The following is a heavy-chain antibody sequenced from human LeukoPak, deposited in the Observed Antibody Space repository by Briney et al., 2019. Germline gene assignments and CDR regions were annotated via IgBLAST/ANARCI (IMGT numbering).Heavy chain of an antibody. CDR1: GGSISSYY. CDR2: IYYSGST. Sequence: PSETLSLTCTFSGGSISSYYWSWIRQPPGKGLEWIGYIYYSGSTDYNPSLKSRVTISVDTSKNQFSLKLNSVTAADTAVYYCARRNSWGQFDYWGQGTLVTVSS. J-gene: IGHJ4*02. V-gene: IGHV4-59*08. D-gene: IGHD2/OR15-2a*01. CDR3: ARRNSWGQFDY.